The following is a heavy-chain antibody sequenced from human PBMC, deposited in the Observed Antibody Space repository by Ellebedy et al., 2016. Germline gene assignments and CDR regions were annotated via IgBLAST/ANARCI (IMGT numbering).Heavy chain of an antibody. CDR3: AKDLAMVVPYGMDV. Sequence: GGSLRLSCAASGFTFSSYWMYWVRQAPGKGLEWVSAISDSGGKTYYADSVKGRFTVSRDNSRNTLYLHMKSLRVEDTAVYYCAKDLAMVVPYGMDVWGQGTTVTVSS. V-gene: IGHV3-23*01. D-gene: IGHD2-21*01. CDR2: ISDSGGKT. CDR1: GFTFSSYW. J-gene: IGHJ6*02.